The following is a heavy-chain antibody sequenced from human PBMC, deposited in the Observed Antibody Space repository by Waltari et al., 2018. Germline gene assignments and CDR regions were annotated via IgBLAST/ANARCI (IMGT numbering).Heavy chain of an antibody. CDR2: IIPIFGTA. J-gene: IGHJ4*02. CDR1: GGPFSSYA. D-gene: IGHD5-12*01. CDR3: ASNRSRDGYNLDY. V-gene: IGHV1-69*01. Sequence: QVQLVQSGAEVKKPGSSVKVSCKASGGPFSSYAITWVRQAPGQGLEWMGGIIPIFGTANYAQKFQGRVTITADESTSTAYMELSRLRSEDTAVYYCASNRSRDGYNLDYWGQGTLVTVSS.